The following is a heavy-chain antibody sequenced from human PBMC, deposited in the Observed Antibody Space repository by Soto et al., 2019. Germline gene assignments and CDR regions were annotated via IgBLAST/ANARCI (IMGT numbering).Heavy chain of an antibody. CDR1: GFTFSSYA. CDR2: ISYDGSNK. D-gene: IGHD3-10*01. V-gene: IGHV3-30*04. CDR3: ARDKGKVQGDFDAFDI. Sequence: GGSLRLSCAASGFTFSSYAMHWVRQAPGKGLEWVAVISYDGSNKYYADSVKGRFTISRDNSKNTLYLQMNSLRAEDTAVYYCARDKGKVQGDFDAFDIWGQGTMVTVSS. J-gene: IGHJ3*02.